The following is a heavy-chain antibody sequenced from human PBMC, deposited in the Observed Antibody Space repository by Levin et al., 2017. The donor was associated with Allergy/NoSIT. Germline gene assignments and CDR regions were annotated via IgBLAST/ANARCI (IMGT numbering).Heavy chain of an antibody. CDR1: GGSISSYY. CDR3: ARAAVGAWAFDI. V-gene: IGHV4-59*01. J-gene: IGHJ3*02. D-gene: IGHD6-19*01. Sequence: NASETLSLTCTVSGGSISSYYWSWIRQPPGKGLEWIGYIYYSGSTNYNPSLKSRVTISVDTSKNQFSLKLSSVTAADTAVYYCARAAVGAWAFDIWGQGTMVTVSS. CDR2: IYYSGST.